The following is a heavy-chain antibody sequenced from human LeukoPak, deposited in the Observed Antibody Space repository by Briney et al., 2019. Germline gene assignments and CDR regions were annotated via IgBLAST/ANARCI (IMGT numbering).Heavy chain of an antibody. CDR3: AKDFGLTPGHYYYMDV. CDR2: INEDGGER. J-gene: IGHJ6*03. Sequence: GGSLRLSCAASGFTLNRYWMSWVRQAPGKGLEWVANINEDGGERHYVDSVNGRFTISRDNSKNTLYLQMNSLRAEDTAVYYCAKDFGLTPGHYYYMDVWGKGTTVTVSS. CDR1: GFTLNRYW. D-gene: IGHD3-10*01. V-gene: IGHV3-7*01.